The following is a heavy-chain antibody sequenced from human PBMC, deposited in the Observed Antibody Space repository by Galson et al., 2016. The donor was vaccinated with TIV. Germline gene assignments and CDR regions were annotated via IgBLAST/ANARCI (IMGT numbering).Heavy chain of an antibody. V-gene: IGHV1-3*01. J-gene: IGHJ4*02. Sequence: SVKVSCKASGYTFTHHPIHWVRQAPGQRLEWMGWINAGNGNTKYSQKFQGRVTITRDTSATTVYMDLSSLTSKDTAVYYCARPPYCGGDCYKYDSWGQGTLVTVSS. D-gene: IGHD2-21*01. CDR3: ARPPYCGGDCYKYDS. CDR1: GYTFTHHP. CDR2: INAGNGNT.